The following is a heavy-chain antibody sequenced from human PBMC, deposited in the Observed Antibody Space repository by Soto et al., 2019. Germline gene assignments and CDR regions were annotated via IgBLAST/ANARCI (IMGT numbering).Heavy chain of an antibody. D-gene: IGHD5-12*01. V-gene: IGHV3-23*01. CDR1: GFXFSSYA. CDR2: ISGSGGST. J-gene: IGHJ6*04. CDR3: ARPMSGYENYYYYSGMDV. Sequence: PGGSLXLSCAASGFXFSSYAMSWVRQAPGKGLEWVSAISGSGGSTYYADSVKGRFTISRDNSKNTLYLQMNSLRAEDTAVYYCARPMSGYENYYYYSGMDVWGEGTTVTGSS.